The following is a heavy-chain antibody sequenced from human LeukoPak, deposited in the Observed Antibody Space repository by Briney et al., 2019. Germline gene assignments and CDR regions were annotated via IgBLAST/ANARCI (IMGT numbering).Heavy chain of an antibody. V-gene: IGHV1-8*01. D-gene: IGHD1-1*01. CDR2: MNPKTGKT. CDR3: ARIRPVTTGLKGYYFDY. Sequence: ASVKVSCKTSGYTFPSYEINWVRQATGRGLEWVGWMNPKTGKTAYARNLQGRVTITRDTSISTAYMDLSGLRSEDTAVYYCARIRPVTTGLKGYYFDYWGQGTLVTVSS. CDR1: GYTFPSYE. J-gene: IGHJ4*02.